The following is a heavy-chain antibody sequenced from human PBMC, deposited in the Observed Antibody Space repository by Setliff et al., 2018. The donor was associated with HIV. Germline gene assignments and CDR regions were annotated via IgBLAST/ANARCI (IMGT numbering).Heavy chain of an antibody. J-gene: IGHJ3*02. CDR1: GYTFTTYD. CDR2: ISPYNGHT. D-gene: IGHD6-13*01. Sequence: ASVKVSCKASGYTFTTYDITWVRQAPGQGLEWLGWISPYNGHTNFAQKFQGRVTMTTDTATRTAYMEVRSLRSDDTAVYYCARDQTGVAAAAFGGGSAWSDEGFDIWGQGTMVTVSS. V-gene: IGHV1-18*01. CDR3: ARDQTGVAAAAFGGGSAWSDEGFDI.